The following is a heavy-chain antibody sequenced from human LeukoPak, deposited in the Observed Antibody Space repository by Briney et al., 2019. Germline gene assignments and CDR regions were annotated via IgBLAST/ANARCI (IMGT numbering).Heavy chain of an antibody. CDR3: AKMGGVVIITSTNWFDP. D-gene: IGHD3-22*01. Sequence: PGGSLRLSCVASGFTFSTYAMGWVRQAPGKGLEWVSTISGSGGSTYYADSVKGRFTISRDNSKNTLYLQMNSLRAEDTALYYCAKMGGVVIITSTNWFDPWGQGTLVTVSS. CDR1: GFTFSTYA. CDR2: ISGSGGST. V-gene: IGHV3-23*01. J-gene: IGHJ5*02.